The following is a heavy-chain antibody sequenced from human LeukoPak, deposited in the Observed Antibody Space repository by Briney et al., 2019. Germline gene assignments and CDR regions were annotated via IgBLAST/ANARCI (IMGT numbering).Heavy chain of an antibody. Sequence: GGSLRLSCAASGFTFSSYAMHWVRQAPGKGLEWVAVISYDGSNKYYADSVKGRFTISRDNSKNTLYLQMYSLRAEDTAVYYCARDLEYYYDSSGYYYWGQGTLVTVSS. V-gene: IGHV3-30*01. D-gene: IGHD3-22*01. CDR2: ISYDGSNK. CDR3: ARDLEYYYDSSGYYY. CDR1: GFTFSSYA. J-gene: IGHJ4*02.